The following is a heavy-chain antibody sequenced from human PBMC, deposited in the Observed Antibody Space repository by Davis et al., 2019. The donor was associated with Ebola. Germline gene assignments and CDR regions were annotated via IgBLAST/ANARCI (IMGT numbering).Heavy chain of an antibody. CDR3: ARDSRDGYNLLYFDY. D-gene: IGHD5-24*01. V-gene: IGHV4-59*01. Sequence: PSETLSLTCTVSGGSISSYYWSWIRQPPGKGLEWIGYIYYSGSTNYNPSLKSRVTISVDTSKNQFSLKLSSVTAADTAVYYCARDSRDGYNLLYFDYWGQGTLVTVSS. J-gene: IGHJ4*02. CDR2: IYYSGST. CDR1: GGSISSYY.